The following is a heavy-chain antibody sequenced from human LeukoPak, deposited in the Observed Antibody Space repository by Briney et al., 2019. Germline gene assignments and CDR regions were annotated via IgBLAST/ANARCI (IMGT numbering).Heavy chain of an antibody. CDR2: ISAYNGNT. V-gene: IGHV1-18*01. D-gene: IGHD2-15*01. J-gene: IGHJ4*02. CDR3: ARECSGGSCYSNSLDY. CDR1: GYTFTSYD. Sequence: ASVKVSCKASGYTFTSYDIHWVRQATGQGLEWMGWISAYNGNTNYAQKLQGRVTMTTDTSTSTAYMELSRLRSDDTAVYYCARECSGGSCYSNSLDYWGQGTLVTVSS.